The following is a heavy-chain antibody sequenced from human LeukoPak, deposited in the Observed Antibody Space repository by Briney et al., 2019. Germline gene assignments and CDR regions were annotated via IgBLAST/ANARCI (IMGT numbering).Heavy chain of an antibody. D-gene: IGHD6-13*01. Sequence: ASVEVSCKASGYTFTSYAMHWVRQAPGQRLEWMGWINAGNGNTKYSQKFQGRVTITRDTSASTAYMELSSLRSEDTAVYYCARGARIAAADSNWFDPWGQGTLVTVSS. V-gene: IGHV1-3*01. CDR1: GYTFTSYA. CDR3: ARGARIAAADSNWFDP. CDR2: INAGNGNT. J-gene: IGHJ5*02.